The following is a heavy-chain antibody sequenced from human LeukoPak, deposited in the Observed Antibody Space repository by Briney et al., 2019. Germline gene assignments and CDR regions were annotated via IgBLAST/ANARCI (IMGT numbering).Heavy chain of an antibody. CDR1: GFIFGSYG. J-gene: IGHJ4*02. Sequence: GGSLRLSCAASGFIFGSYGMHWVRQAPDKGLEWVAFTPYHGVSRYYAESVKGRFTISRDNSKNTLYLQMSSLKIEDTAVYHCAKDRHGDYASDYWGQGTLVIVSS. V-gene: IGHV3-30*02. CDR2: TPYHGVSR. CDR3: AKDRHGDYASDY. D-gene: IGHD4-17*01.